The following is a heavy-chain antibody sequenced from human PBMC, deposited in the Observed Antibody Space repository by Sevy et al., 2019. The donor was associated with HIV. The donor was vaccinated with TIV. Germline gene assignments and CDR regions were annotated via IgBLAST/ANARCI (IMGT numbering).Heavy chain of an antibody. J-gene: IGHJ6*02. CDR1: GGTLSGYA. Sequence: ASVKVSCKASGGTLSGYAISWVRQAPGQGLEWMGGIIPSFGTANYAQKFQGRVTITADESTSTAYMELSSLRSEDTAVYYCARGDYDFWSGYYGYYYGMDVWGQGATVTVSS. CDR2: IIPSFGTA. D-gene: IGHD3-3*01. V-gene: IGHV1-69*13. CDR3: ARGDYDFWSGYYGYYYGMDV.